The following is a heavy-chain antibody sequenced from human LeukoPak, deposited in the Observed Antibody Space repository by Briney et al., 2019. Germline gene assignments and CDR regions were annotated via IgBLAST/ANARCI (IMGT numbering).Heavy chain of an antibody. CDR2: ISYDGSNK. Sequence: GGSLRLFCAASGFTFSSYAMHWVRQAPGKGLEWVAVISYDGSNKYYADSVKGRFTISRDNSKNTLYLQMNSLRAEDTAVYYCAREGSLDYGYYSYYFDYWGQGTLVTVSS. V-gene: IGHV3-30*04. J-gene: IGHJ4*02. D-gene: IGHD4-17*01. CDR1: GFTFSSYA. CDR3: AREGSLDYGYYSYYFDY.